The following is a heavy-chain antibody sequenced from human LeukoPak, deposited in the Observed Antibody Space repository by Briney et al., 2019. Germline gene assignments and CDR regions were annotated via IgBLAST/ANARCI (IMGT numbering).Heavy chain of an antibody. Sequence: PSETLSLTCAVYGGSFSGYYWSWIRQPPGKGLEWIGEINHSGSTNYNPSLKSRVTISVDTSKNRFSLKLSSVTAADTAVYYCARGRLRAALDYWGQGTLVTVSS. CDR1: GGSFSGYY. CDR2: INHSGST. J-gene: IGHJ4*02. D-gene: IGHD6-13*01. CDR3: ARGRLRAALDY. V-gene: IGHV4-34*01.